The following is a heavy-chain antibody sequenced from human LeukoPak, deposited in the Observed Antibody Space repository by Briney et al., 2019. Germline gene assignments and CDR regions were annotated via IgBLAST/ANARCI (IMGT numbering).Heavy chain of an antibody. CDR1: GFTFTSSA. CDR3: ASTSVYYDFWSVYSGHYYYMDV. J-gene: IGHJ6*03. D-gene: IGHD3-3*01. CDR2: IIVGSGNT. Sequence: ASVKVSCKASGFTFTSSAMQWVRQARGQGLEWIGWIIVGSGNTNYAQKLQERVTITREMSTSTAYMELSSLRSEDTAVYSCASTSVYYDFWSVYSGHYYYMDVWGKGTTVTVSS. V-gene: IGHV1-58*02.